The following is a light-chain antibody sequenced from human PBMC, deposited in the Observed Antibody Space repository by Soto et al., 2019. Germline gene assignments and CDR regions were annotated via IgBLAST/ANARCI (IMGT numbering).Light chain of an antibody. Sequence: DIQMTQSPSTLSASIGDRVTITCRASQSITTFLAWYQQKPGKAPQILIYDASKLEPGVPSRLSGGGSGTEFTLTISSLQPDDFPTYYCQQYSTYPLTFGGGTKVDIK. J-gene: IGKJ4*01. CDR2: DAS. CDR3: QQYSTYPLT. CDR1: QSITTF. V-gene: IGKV1-5*01.